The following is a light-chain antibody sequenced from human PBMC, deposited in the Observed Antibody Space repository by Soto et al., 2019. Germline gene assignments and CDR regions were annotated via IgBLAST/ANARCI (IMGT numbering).Light chain of an antibody. J-gene: IGLJ2*01. CDR1: SSNTGADYD. CDR2: DNN. CDR3: QSYDSSLSNLVV. Sequence: QSVLTQPPSVSGAPGQRVTISCTGGSSNTGADYDVHWYQHLPGSAPKLLISDNNIRPSGVPDRFSGSKSGTSASLAITGLQAEDEGDYCCQSYDSSLSNLVVFGGGTKLTVL. V-gene: IGLV1-40*01.